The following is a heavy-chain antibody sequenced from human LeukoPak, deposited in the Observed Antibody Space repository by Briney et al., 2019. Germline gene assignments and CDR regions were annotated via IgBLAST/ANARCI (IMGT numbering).Heavy chain of an antibody. V-gene: IGHV3-66*01. CDR1: GFAVTANY. Sequence: GGSLRLSCAASGFAVTANYMTWVRQAPGKGLEWVSVIYSGGRTYYADSVKGRFTTSRDNSKNTLYLQMNSLRAEDTAVYYCARAPDGYEAFDIWGQGTMVTVS. CDR3: ARAPDGYEAFDI. D-gene: IGHD3-22*01. CDR2: IYSGGRT. J-gene: IGHJ3*02.